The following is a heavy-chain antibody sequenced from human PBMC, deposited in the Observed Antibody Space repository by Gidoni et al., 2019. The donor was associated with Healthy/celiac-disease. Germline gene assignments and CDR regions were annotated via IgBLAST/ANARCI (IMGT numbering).Heavy chain of an antibody. CDR1: GFSLSNARMG. J-gene: IGHJ6*02. V-gene: IGHV2-26*01. D-gene: IGHD5-18*01. Sequence: QVTLKESGPVLVKPTETLTLTCTVSGFSLSNARMGLSWIRQPPGKALEWLAHIFSNDEKSYSTSLKSRLTISKDTSKSQVVLTMTNMDPVDTATYYCARIRGYSYDPREYYYGMDVWGQGTTVTVSS. CDR2: IFSNDEK. CDR3: ARIRGYSYDPREYYYGMDV.